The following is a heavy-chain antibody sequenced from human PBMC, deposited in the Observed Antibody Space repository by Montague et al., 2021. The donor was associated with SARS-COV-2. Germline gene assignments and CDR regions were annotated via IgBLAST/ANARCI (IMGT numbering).Heavy chain of an antibody. J-gene: IGHJ6*02. D-gene: IGHD3-3*01. Sequence: SLKLSCAASDFSFKNYEMNWVRQAPGRGLEWVSYISYSGSTKYYADSVKDRFTISRDNSKNTLYLQMNSLRAEDTAVYYCAKDRRYYDFWSGYLGRPTRHYYYYGMDVWGQGTTVTVSS. CDR1: DFSFKNYE. CDR2: ISYSGSTK. V-gene: IGHV3-30*02. CDR3: AKDRRYYDFWSGYLGRPTRHYYYYGMDV.